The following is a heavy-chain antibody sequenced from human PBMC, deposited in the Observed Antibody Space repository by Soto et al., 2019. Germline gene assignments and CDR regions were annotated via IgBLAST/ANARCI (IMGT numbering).Heavy chain of an antibody. J-gene: IGHJ4*02. CDR1: GGSISSGDYY. CDR3: ATYGSGSYKTPAFDY. V-gene: IGHV4-31*03. CDR2: IYYSGST. Sequence: QVQLQESGPGLVKPSQTLSLTCTVSGGSISSGDYYWSWIRQHPGKGLEWIGYIYYSGSTYYTPSMKSRITTSVDTSTTQSPLKLSSVTAPATAAYYCATYGSGSYKTPAFDYWGPGNLVSVSS. D-gene: IGHD3-10*01.